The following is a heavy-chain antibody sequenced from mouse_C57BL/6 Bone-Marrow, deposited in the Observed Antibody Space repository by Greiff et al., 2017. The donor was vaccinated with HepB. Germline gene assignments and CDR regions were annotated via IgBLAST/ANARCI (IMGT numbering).Heavy chain of an antibody. V-gene: IGHV1-82*01. J-gene: IGHJ3*01. CDR3: ARETHYYGSMFAY. Sequence: VQLQQSGPELVKPGASVKISCKASGYAFSSSWMNWVKQRPGKGLEWIGRIYPGDGDTNYNGKFKGKATLTEDKSSSTAYMQLSSLTSEDSAVYFCARETHYYGSMFAYWGQGTLVTVSA. CDR2: IYPGDGDT. CDR1: GYAFSSSW. D-gene: IGHD1-1*01.